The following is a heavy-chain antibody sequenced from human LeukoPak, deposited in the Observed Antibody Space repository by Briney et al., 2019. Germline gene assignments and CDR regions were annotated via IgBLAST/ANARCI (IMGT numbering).Heavy chain of an antibody. D-gene: IGHD5-18*01. CDR3: ARDGFGGYSYGFIDY. V-gene: IGHV4-4*02. Sequence: SETLSLTCAVSGGSISSSNWWSWVRQPPGKGLEWIGEIYHSGSTNYNPSLKSRVTISVDKSKNQFSLKLSSVTAADTAVYYCARDGFGGYSYGFIDYWGQGTLVTVSS. J-gene: IGHJ4*02. CDR1: GGSISSSNW. CDR2: IYHSGST.